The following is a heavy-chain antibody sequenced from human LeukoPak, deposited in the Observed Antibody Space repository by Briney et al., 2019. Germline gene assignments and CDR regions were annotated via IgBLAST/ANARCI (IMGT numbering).Heavy chain of an antibody. CDR3: ARVKDYYYYYMDV. J-gene: IGHJ6*03. Sequence: VEVSCKASGYTFTSYDINWVRQATGQGLEWMGWMNPNSGNTGYAQKFQGRVTITRNTSISTAYMELSSLRSEDTAVYYCARVKDYYYYYMDVWGKGTTVTVSS. CDR2: MNPNSGNT. CDR1: GYTFTSYD. V-gene: IGHV1-8*03.